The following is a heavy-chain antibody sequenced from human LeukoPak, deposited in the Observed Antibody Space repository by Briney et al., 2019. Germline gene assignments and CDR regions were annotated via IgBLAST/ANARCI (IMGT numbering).Heavy chain of an antibody. V-gene: IGHV3-66*01. CDR3: ANRGYNYEMDY. CDR2: IYSGGRT. D-gene: IGHD5-18*01. Sequence: PGGSLRHSCAVSEFSVSSNYMSWVRQAPGKGLEWVSVIYSGGRTYYADSVKGRFTISRDNSKNTLYLQMNSLRAEDTAVYYCANRGYNYEMDYWGQGTLVTVSS. J-gene: IGHJ4*02. CDR1: EFSVSSNY.